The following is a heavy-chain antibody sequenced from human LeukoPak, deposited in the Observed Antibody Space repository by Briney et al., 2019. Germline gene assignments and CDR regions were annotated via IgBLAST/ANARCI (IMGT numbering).Heavy chain of an antibody. Sequence: PGGSLRLSCAASGFAFNTYAMHWVRQAPGKGLEWVAVISYDGSNKYYADSVKGRFTISRDNSKNTLYLQMNSLRAEDTAVYYCARAPGWLLLHYYFDYWGQGTLVTVSS. V-gene: IGHV3-30*19. D-gene: IGHD3-22*01. CDR2: ISYDGSNK. J-gene: IGHJ4*02. CDR3: ARAPGWLLLHYYFDY. CDR1: GFAFNTYA.